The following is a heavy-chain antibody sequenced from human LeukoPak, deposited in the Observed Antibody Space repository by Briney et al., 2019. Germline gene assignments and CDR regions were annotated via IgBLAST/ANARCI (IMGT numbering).Heavy chain of an antibody. D-gene: IGHD4-11*01. CDR1: GGSISSYY. CDR2: IYYSGST. J-gene: IGHJ6*03. CDR3: ARDTVTTYYYYMDV. Sequence: SETLSLTCTVSGGSISSYYWSWIRQPPAKGLEWIGYIYYSGSTNYNPSLKSRVTISVDTSKNQFSLKLSSVTAADTAVYYCARDTVTTYYYYMDVWGKGTTVTVSS. V-gene: IGHV4-59*01.